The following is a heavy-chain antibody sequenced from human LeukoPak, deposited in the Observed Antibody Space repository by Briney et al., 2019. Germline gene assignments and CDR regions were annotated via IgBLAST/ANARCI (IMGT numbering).Heavy chain of an antibody. Sequence: GGSLRLSCVVSEFTFSSYAMHWVRQAPGKGLEYVSGISSNGGSTDYANSVKGRFTISRDISKNTLYLQMNSLRAEDTAVYYCARDWFHAIDYWGQGTLVTVSS. CDR2: ISSNGGST. CDR1: EFTFSSYA. V-gene: IGHV3-64*04. CDR3: ARDWFHAIDY. D-gene: IGHD2/OR15-2a*01. J-gene: IGHJ4*02.